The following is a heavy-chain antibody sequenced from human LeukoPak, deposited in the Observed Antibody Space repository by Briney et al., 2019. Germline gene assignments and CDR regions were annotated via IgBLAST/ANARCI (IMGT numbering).Heavy chain of an antibody. CDR3: AKDRRGSGSYYRFGSFDY. D-gene: IGHD1-26*01. J-gene: IGHJ4*02. V-gene: IGHV3-30*18. CDR1: GFTFSSYG. Sequence: GRSLRLSCAASGFTFSSYGMHWVRQAPGKGLEWVAVISYDGSNKYYADSVKGRFTISRDNSKNTLYLQMNSLRAEDTAVYYCAKDRRGSGSYYRFGSFDYWGQGTLVTVSS. CDR2: ISYDGSNK.